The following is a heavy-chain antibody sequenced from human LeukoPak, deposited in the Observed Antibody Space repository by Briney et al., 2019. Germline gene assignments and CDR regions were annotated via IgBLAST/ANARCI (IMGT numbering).Heavy chain of an antibody. CDR2: IHHTGST. CDR3: AREGGYSYGDAPLHFDY. V-gene: IGHV4-38-2*02. J-gene: IGHJ4*02. Sequence: SETLSLTCTVSGYSISSGYYWGWIRQPPGKGLEWIGSIHHTGSTHFNPSLKSRVTISVDTSKNQFSLNLSSVTAADTAVFYCAREGGYSYGDAPLHFDYWGQGTLVTVSS. CDR1: GYSISSGYY. D-gene: IGHD5-18*01.